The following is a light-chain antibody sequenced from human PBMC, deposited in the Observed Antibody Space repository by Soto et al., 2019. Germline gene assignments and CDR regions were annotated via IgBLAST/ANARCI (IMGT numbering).Light chain of an antibody. V-gene: IGKV4-1*01. CDR1: QSVFYSSNNKND. CDR2: WAS. J-gene: IGKJ2*01. Sequence: DIVMTQSPDSLAVSLGERATINCKSSQSVFYSSNNKNDLAWYQQRPGQPPKLLISWASIRESGFPDRFSGSGSGTDFTLTVSSLQAEAVAVYYCQQHYNTPYTFGQGTKLEIK. CDR3: QQHYNTPYT.